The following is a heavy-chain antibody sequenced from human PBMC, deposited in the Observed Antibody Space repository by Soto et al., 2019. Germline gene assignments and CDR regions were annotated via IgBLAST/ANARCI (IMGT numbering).Heavy chain of an antibody. V-gene: IGHV3-33*01. J-gene: IGHJ4*02. CDR2: IWYDGSNK. CDR1: GFTFSSYG. D-gene: IGHD6-19*01. Sequence: QVQLVESGGGVVQPGRSLRLSCAASGFTFSSYGMHWVRQAPGKGLEWVAVIWYDGSNKYYADSVKGRFTISRDNSKNTLYLQMNSLRAEDTAVYYCARDPDDSSVWYGAFDYWGQGTLVTVSS. CDR3: ARDPDDSSVWYGAFDY.